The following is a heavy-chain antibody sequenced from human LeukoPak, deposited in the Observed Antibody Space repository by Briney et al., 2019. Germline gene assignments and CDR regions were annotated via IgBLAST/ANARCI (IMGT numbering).Heavy chain of an antibody. CDR1: GYTFTNYG. CDR3: AKIIQTAAGRYYYYGMDV. Sequence: ASVKVSCKASGYTFTNYGISWVRQAPGQGLEWMGWISAYSGNTNYAQKLQGRVTMTTDTSRSTAYMELRSLRSDDTAVYYCAKIIQTAAGRYYYYGMDVWGQGTTVTVSS. J-gene: IGHJ6*02. CDR2: ISAYSGNT. D-gene: IGHD6-13*01. V-gene: IGHV1-18*01.